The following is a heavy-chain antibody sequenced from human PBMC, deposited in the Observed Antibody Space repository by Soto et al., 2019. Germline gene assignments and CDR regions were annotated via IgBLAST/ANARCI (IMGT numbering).Heavy chain of an antibody. CDR3: ARVASPIPIFHGLDA. CDR1: GYAFTKYG. D-gene: IGHD3-3*01. V-gene: IGHV1-18*04. Sequence: SVKVSFKASGYAFTKYGITWVRQAPGQGLEWLGWISGDNGNTNFAQRLKDRVTMTTDTSKTTAYMELRSLRRDDPAIYYCARVASPIPIFHGLDAWGQGTTVTVYS. J-gene: IGHJ6*01. CDR2: ISGDNGNT.